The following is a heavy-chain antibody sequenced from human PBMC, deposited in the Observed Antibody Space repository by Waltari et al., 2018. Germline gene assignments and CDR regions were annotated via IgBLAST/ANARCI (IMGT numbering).Heavy chain of an antibody. D-gene: IGHD2-21*01. CDR3: AKEGVVINGYYFDY. Sequence: QVLLVESGGGVVQPGTSLRLSCAASGFSFGNFVMHWVRQAPGKGLESVAVISYDGRDLYYADSVKGRATISRDNSKNTLYLQMNSLRPEDTAVYYCAKEGVVINGYYFDYWGQGTLVTVSS. CDR1: GFSFGNFV. V-gene: IGHV3-30*18. CDR2: ISYDGRDL. J-gene: IGHJ4*02.